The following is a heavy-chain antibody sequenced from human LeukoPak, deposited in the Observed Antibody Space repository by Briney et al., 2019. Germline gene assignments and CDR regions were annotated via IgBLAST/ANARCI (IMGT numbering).Heavy chain of an antibody. CDR2: ISSSSSYI. Sequence: GGSLRLSCAASGFTFSSYSMNWVRQAPGKGLEWVSSISSSSSYIYYADSVKGRFTISRDNAKNSLYLQMNSLRAEDTAVYYCARDTEVNWDYGDYRGVDYWGQGTLVTVSS. CDR3: ARDTEVNWDYGDYRGVDY. J-gene: IGHJ4*02. V-gene: IGHV3-21*01. CDR1: GFTFSSYS. D-gene: IGHD4-17*01.